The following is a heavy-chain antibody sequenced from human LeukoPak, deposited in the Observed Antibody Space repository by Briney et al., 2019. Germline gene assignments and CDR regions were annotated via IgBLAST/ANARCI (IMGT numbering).Heavy chain of an antibody. D-gene: IGHD4-23*01. CDR2: IRYDGRNK. Sequence: PGGSLRLSCVASGFTFSSQGMNWVRQAPGKGLEWVAFIRYDGRNKYYADSVKGRFTISRDNSKNTLYLQMNSLRAEDTAVYYCANLLRWEPYWGQGTLVTVSS. V-gene: IGHV3-30*02. CDR3: ANLLRWEPY. CDR1: GFTFSSQG. J-gene: IGHJ4*02.